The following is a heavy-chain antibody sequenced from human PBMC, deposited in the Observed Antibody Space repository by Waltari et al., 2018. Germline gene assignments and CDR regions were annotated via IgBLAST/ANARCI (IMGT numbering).Heavy chain of an antibody. V-gene: IGHV3-74*01. CDR1: GFTFSSYW. CDR3: ARVGYRGY. J-gene: IGHJ4*02. D-gene: IGHD4-4*01. Sequence: EVQLVESGGGLVQPGGSLRLSCAASGFTFSSYWMHWVRQAPGKGLGWVSRINSDGSSTSYADSGKGRFTSARDNAKNTLYLQMNSLRAEDTAVYYCARVGYRGYWGQGTLVTVSS. CDR2: INSDGSST.